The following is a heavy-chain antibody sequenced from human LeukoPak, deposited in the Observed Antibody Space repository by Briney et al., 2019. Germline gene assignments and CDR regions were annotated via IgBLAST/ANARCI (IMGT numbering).Heavy chain of an antibody. V-gene: IGHV4-38-2*02. Sequence: SETLSLTCTVSGYSISSGYYWGWIRQPPGKGLEWIGNIYPTGSTYYNPSLKSRVTISVDTSKNQFSLKVSSVSTADTAVYYCARAYSSSWYWNWFDPWGQGTLVTVSS. D-gene: IGHD6-13*01. CDR2: IYPTGST. CDR1: GYSISSGYY. J-gene: IGHJ5*02. CDR3: ARAYSSSWYWNWFDP.